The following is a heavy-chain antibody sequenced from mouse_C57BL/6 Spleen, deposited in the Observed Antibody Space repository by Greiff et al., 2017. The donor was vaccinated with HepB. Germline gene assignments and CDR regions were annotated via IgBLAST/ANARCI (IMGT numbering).Heavy chain of an antibody. J-gene: IGHJ1*03. V-gene: IGHV1-59*01. CDR2: IDPSDSYT. CDR3: ATGSGYYGSTPGYFDV. CDR1: GYTFTSYW. Sequence: QVQLQQPGAELVMPGTSVKLSCKASGYTFTSYWMHWVKQRPGQGLEWIGVIDPSDSYTNYNQKFKGKATLTVDTTSSTAYMQLSSLTSEDSAVYYCATGSGYYGSTPGYFDVWGTGTTVTVSS. D-gene: IGHD1-1*01.